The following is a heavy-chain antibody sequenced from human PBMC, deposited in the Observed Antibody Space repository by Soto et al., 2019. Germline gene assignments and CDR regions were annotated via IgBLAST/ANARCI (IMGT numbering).Heavy chain of an antibody. J-gene: IGHJ4*02. Sequence: ETLSLTCAVYGGSFSGYYWSWIRQPPGKGLEWIGEINHSGSTSYNPSLKSRVTISVDTSKNQFSLKLSSVTAADTAVYYCARVADTAMVTNWGQGTLVTVSS. V-gene: IGHV4-34*01. D-gene: IGHD5-18*01. CDR3: ARVADTAMVTN. CDR2: INHSGST. CDR1: GGSFSGYY.